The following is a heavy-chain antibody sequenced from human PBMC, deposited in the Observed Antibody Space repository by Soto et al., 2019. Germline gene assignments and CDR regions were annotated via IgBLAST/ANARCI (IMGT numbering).Heavy chain of an antibody. CDR1: GGSFSGYY. Sequence: SETLSLTCAVYGGSFSGYYWSWIRQPPGKGLEWIGEINHSGSTNYNPSLKSRVTISVDTSKNQFSLKLSSVTAADTAVYYCASGYSSSWYRVLDYWGQGTLVTVSS. CDR3: ASGYSSSWYRVLDY. V-gene: IGHV4-34*01. CDR2: INHSGST. J-gene: IGHJ4*02. D-gene: IGHD6-13*01.